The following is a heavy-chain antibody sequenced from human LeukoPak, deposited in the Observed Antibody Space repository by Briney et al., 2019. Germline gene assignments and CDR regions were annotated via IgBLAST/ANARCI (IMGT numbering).Heavy chain of an antibody. CDR3: ARVSLKRRDGYNDY. CDR1: GYTFTSCA. V-gene: IGHV7-4-1*02. D-gene: IGHD5-24*01. Sequence: ASVKVSCKASGYTFTSCAMNWVRQAPGQGLEWMGWINTNTGNPTYAQGFTGRFVFSLDTSVSTAYLQISSLKAEDTAVYYCARVSLKRRDGYNDYWGQGTLVTVSS. J-gene: IGHJ4*02. CDR2: INTNTGNP.